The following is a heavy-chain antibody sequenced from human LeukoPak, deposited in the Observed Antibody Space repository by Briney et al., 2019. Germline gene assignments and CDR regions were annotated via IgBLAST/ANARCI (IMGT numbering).Heavy chain of an antibody. J-gene: IGHJ4*02. V-gene: IGHV1-2*02. CDR2: INPNSGGT. Sequence: ASVKVSCKASGYTFTGYYMHWVRQAPGQGLEWMGWINPNSGGTNYAQKFQGRVTMTRDTSISTAYMELSRLRSDDTAVYYCARDLYNWNDEGYFDYWGPGTLVTVSS. CDR1: GYTFTGYY. CDR3: ARDLYNWNDEGYFDY. D-gene: IGHD1-1*01.